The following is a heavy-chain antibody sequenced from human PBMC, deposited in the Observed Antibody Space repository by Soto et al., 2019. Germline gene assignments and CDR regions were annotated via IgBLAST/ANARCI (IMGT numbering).Heavy chain of an antibody. J-gene: IGHJ6*02. D-gene: IGHD2-8*01. Sequence: ASVKVSCKASGYTFTSYGISWVRQAPGQGLEWMGWISAYNDNTNYAQKLQDRVTMTRDTSTSTVYMEQSSMRSEDTAVYYCARVGLDVCTNGVCSTYYYYGMDVWGHGTTVTVSS. CDR3: ARVGLDVCTNGVCSTYYYYGMDV. V-gene: IGHV1-18*01. CDR1: GYTFTSYG. CDR2: ISAYNDNT.